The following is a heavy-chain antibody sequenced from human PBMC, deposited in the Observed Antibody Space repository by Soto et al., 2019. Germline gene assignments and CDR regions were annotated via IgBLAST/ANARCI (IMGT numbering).Heavy chain of an antibody. J-gene: IGHJ4*02. Sequence: SETLSLTCAIYGGSFSSHSRSWVRQPPGKGLEWIGEIHHDGSTNYNPSLKSRVTISGDTSKNQFSLELSSLTAADTAVYYCATHDEGTIILDVWGQGTLVTVSS. CDR1: GGSFSSHS. V-gene: IGHV4-34*01. CDR3: ATHDEGTIILDV. CDR2: IHHDGST. D-gene: IGHD3-10*01.